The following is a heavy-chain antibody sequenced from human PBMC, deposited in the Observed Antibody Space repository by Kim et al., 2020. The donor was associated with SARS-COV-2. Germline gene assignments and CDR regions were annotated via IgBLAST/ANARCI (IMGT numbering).Heavy chain of an antibody. CDR2: IYYSGST. Sequence: SETLSLTCTVSGGSISSGGYYRSWIRQHPGKGLELIGYIYYSGSTYYNPSLKSRVTISVDTSKNQFSLKLSTVTAADTAVYYCARDRNAGGFGELLLDWYFDLWGRGTLVTVSS. J-gene: IGHJ2*01. CDR1: GGSISSGGYY. CDR3: ARDRNAGGFGELLLDWYFDL. V-gene: IGHV4-31*03. D-gene: IGHD3-10*01.